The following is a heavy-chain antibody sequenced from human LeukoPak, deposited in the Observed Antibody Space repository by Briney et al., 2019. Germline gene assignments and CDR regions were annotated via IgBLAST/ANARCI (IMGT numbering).Heavy chain of an antibody. D-gene: IGHD3-16*02. Sequence: SETLSLTCTVSSGSISSTTYYWAWIRQPPGKGLEWIGYMLYSGSTNQNPSLRSRVTISVDTSKNQVSLKLSSVTAADTAVYYCARSDIWGSYRFLDYWGQGALVTVSS. CDR2: MLYSGST. V-gene: IGHV4-39*07. J-gene: IGHJ4*02. CDR1: SGSISSTTYY. CDR3: ARSDIWGSYRFLDY.